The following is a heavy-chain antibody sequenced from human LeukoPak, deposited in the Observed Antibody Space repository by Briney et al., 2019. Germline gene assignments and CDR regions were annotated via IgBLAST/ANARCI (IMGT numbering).Heavy chain of an antibody. CDR2: ISWDGGST. D-gene: IGHD5-18*01. Sequence: GGSLRLSCAASGFTFDDYAMHWVRQAPGKGLEWVSLISWDGGSTFYADSVKGRFTISRDNSKNSLYLQMNSLRGEDTALYYCAKDKGGYTYSSSYFDYWGQGTLVTVSS. CDR1: GFTFDDYA. V-gene: IGHV3-43D*03. J-gene: IGHJ4*02. CDR3: AKDKGGYTYSSSYFDY.